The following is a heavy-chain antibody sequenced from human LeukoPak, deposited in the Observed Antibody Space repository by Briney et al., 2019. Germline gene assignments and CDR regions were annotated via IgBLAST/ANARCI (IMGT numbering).Heavy chain of an antibody. V-gene: IGHV3-23*01. D-gene: IGHD3-22*01. CDR2: ISGSGGST. J-gene: IGHJ4*02. CDR3: AKDGRGSSSGSPYYFDY. CDR1: GFTFSSYA. Sequence: GGSLRLSCAASGFTFSSYAMSWIRQAPGKGLEWVSAISGSGGSTYYADSVKGRFTISRDNSKKTLYLQMNRLRAEDTAVYYCAKDGRGSSSGSPYYFDYWGQGTLVTVSS.